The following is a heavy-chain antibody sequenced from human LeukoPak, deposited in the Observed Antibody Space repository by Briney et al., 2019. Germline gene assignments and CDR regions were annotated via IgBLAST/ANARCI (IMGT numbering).Heavy chain of an antibody. J-gene: IGHJ4*02. V-gene: IGHV4-59*01. D-gene: IGHD6-13*01. CDR1: GGSISSYY. CDR2: IYYSGST. CDR3: ARGLNLIGYFDY. Sequence: PSETLSLTCTVSGGSISSYYWSWIRQPPGKGLEWIGYIYYSGSTNYNPSLKSRVTISVDTSKNQFSLKLSSVTAADTAVYYCARGLNLIGYFDYRGQGTLVTVSS.